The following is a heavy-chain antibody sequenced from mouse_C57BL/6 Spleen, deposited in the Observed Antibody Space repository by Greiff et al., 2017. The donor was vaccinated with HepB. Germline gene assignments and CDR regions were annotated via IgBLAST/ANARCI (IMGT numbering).Heavy chain of an antibody. CDR2: ISSGSSTI. CDR1: GFTFSDYG. D-gene: IGHD1-1*01. J-gene: IGHJ2*01. V-gene: IGHV5-17*01. CDR3: ASRYYYGRGYFDY. Sequence: DVQLVESGGGLVKPGGSLKLSCAASGFTFSDYGMHWVRQAPEKGLEWVAYISSGSSTIYYADTVKGRFTISRDNAKNTLFLQMTSLRSEDTAMYYCASRYYYGRGYFDYWGQGTTLTVSS.